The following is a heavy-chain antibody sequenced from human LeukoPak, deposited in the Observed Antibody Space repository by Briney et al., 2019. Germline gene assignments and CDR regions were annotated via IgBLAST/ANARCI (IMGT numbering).Heavy chain of an antibody. CDR1: GYRFSTYW. D-gene: IGHD5-12*01. Sequence: GESLKISCKGSGYRFSTYWIAWVRPMPGEGLEWMGIIYPGDSDTRYSPSFQGQVTISADKSISTAYLQWSSLKASDTAMYYCARQDSGYHYWGQGTLVTVSS. V-gene: IGHV5-51*01. CDR3: ARQDSGYHY. CDR2: IYPGDSDT. J-gene: IGHJ4*02.